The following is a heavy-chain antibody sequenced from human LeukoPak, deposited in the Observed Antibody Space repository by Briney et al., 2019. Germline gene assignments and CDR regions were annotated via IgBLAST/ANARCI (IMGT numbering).Heavy chain of an antibody. CDR1: GFTFNTHG. CDR2: IWYDGSQK. Sequence: GGSLRLSCEASGFTFNTHGMHWVRQAPSKGLEWVAVIWYDGSQKYYVGSVKGRFTISRDNSKNTLYLQMNSLRAEDTAVYYCARDLITGGGMDVWGQGTTVTVSS. D-gene: IGHD3-16*01. V-gene: IGHV3-33*01. J-gene: IGHJ6*02. CDR3: ARDLITGGGMDV.